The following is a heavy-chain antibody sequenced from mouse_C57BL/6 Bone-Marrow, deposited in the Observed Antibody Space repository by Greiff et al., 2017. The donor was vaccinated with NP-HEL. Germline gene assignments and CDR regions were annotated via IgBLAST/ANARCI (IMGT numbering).Heavy chain of an antibody. V-gene: IGHV5-15*01. J-gene: IGHJ1*03. CDR3: ARQYYGSRSYWYFDV. CDR2: ISNLAYSI. Sequence: DVQLVESGGGLVQPGGSLKLSCAASGFTFSDYGMAWVRQAPRKGPEWVAFISNLAYSIYYADTVTGRFTISRENAKNTLYLEMSSLRSEDTAMYYCARQYYGSRSYWYFDVWGTGTTVTVSS. CDR1: GFTFSDYG. D-gene: IGHD1-1*01.